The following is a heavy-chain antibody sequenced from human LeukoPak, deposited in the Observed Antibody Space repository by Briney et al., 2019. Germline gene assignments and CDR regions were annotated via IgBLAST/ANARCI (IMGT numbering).Heavy chain of an antibody. J-gene: IGHJ4*02. V-gene: IGHV1-2*02. CDR2: INPNSGGT. CDR3: AREVRSQSMTIAVALDY. D-gene: IGHD6-19*01. Sequence: GASVKVSCKASGYTFTGYYMHWVRQAPGQGPEWMGWINPNSGGTNYAQKFQGRVTMTRDTSISAAYMELSRLRSDDTAVYYCAREVRSQSMTIAVALDYWGQGTLVTVSS. CDR1: GYTFTGYY.